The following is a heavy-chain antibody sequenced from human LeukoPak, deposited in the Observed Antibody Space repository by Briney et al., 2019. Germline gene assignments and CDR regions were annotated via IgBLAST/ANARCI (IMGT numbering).Heavy chain of an antibody. CDR2: IWYDGSNK. CDR1: GFTFSSYG. V-gene: IGHV3-33*01. J-gene: IGHJ6*02. Sequence: GGSLRLSCAASGFTFSSYGMHWVRQAPGKGLEWVAVIWYDGSNKYYADSVKGRFTISGDNSKNTLYLQMNSLRAEDTAVYYCARDAGYVDSFYGMDVWGQGTTVTVSS. CDR3: ARDAGYVDSFYGMDV. D-gene: IGHD5-12*01.